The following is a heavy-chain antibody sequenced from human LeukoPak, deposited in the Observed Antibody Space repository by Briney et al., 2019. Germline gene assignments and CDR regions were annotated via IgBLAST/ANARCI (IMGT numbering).Heavy chain of an antibody. J-gene: IGHJ6*02. CDR2: ISSSSSYI. CDR3: ARDDSVAAASFYYYGMDV. D-gene: IGHD6-13*01. V-gene: IGHV3-21*01. CDR1: GFTFSSYS. Sequence: GESLRLSCAASGFTFSSYSMNWVRQAPGKGLEWVSSISSSSSYIYYADSVKGRFTISRDNAKNSLYLQMNSLRAEDTAVYYCARDDSVAAASFYYYGMDVWGQGTTVTVSS.